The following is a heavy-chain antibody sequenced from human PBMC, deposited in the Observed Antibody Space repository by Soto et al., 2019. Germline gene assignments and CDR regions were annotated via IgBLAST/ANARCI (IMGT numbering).Heavy chain of an antibody. CDR1: GLTFGSRA. V-gene: IGHV3-23*01. Sequence: PVGSLRLSCVASGLTFGSRAMSWFRQSPGDGLEWVSTITDTGGDAKYADSVRGRFAISRDNSKNTLYLQMSTLRAEDSAIYFCAREGRWFDPWGQGTLVTVSS. CDR3: AREGRWFDP. CDR2: ITDTGGDA. J-gene: IGHJ5*02.